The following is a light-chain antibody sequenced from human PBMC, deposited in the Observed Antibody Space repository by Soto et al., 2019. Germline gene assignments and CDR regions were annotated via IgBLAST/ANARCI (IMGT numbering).Light chain of an antibody. CDR3: QQAKAFPRT. V-gene: IGKV1-12*01. CDR1: QAVSTY. J-gene: IGKJ1*01. Sequence: DIQMTQSPSSVSASVGDRVAITCRASQAVSTYVAWYQQKPGKAPNVLIYNVSTLHVGVPSRFSGSGSGTEFTLTINSLQPEDVATYYCQQAKAFPRTFGQGAMVEV. CDR2: NVS.